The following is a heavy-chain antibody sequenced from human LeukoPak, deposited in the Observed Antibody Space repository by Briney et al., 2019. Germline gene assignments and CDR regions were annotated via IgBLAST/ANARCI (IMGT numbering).Heavy chain of an antibody. J-gene: IGHJ4*02. CDR3: ARDPSGYGGNAYFDY. V-gene: IGHV4-39*07. D-gene: IGHD4-23*01. CDR1: GGSISSSSYY. Sequence: SETLSLTCTVSGGSISSSSYYWGWIRQPPGKGLEWIGSIYYSGSTYYNPSLKSRVTISVDTSKNQFSLKLSSVTAADTAVYYCARDPSGYGGNAYFDYWGQGTLVTVSS. CDR2: IYYSGST.